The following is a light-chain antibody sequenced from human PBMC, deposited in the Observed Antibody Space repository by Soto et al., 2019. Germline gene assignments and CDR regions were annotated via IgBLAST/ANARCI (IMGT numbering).Light chain of an antibody. V-gene: IGKV1-39*01. Sequence: DIQMTQSPSSLSASVGDRVTITCRAGQSISNYLNCYQYKPGKAPNLLFYAASTLQSGVPSRCSGSRSGTDFTLTIPQLQHDDFASYYCQPTSSSLHPFGQGTKLEIK. CDR2: AAS. CDR1: QSISNY. J-gene: IGKJ2*01. CDR3: QPTSSSLHP.